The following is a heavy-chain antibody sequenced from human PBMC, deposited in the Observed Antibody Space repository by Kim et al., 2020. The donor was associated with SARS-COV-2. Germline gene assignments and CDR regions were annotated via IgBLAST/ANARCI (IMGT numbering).Heavy chain of an antibody. D-gene: IGHD6-13*01. CDR3: ATSASPSVWYPDY. V-gene: IGHV3-23*01. Sequence: YPDSGKGRFTISRDNSKSTLYLQMNSLRAEDTAFYYCATSASPSVWYPDYWGQGSLVTVSS. J-gene: IGHJ4*02.